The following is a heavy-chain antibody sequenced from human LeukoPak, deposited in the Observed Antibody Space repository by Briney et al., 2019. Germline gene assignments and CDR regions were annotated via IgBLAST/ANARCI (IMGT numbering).Heavy chain of an antibody. Sequence: GASVKVSCKASGYTFTSYGITWVRQAPGQGLEWMGWISAYDGNTKSAQKFQGRVIMTTDTSTSTAFMELRSLRSDDTAVYYCARDWYGSGKGYFDYWGQGILVPVSS. CDR3: ARDWYGSGKGYFDY. CDR2: ISAYDGNT. CDR1: GYTFTSYG. D-gene: IGHD3-10*01. V-gene: IGHV1-18*01. J-gene: IGHJ4*02.